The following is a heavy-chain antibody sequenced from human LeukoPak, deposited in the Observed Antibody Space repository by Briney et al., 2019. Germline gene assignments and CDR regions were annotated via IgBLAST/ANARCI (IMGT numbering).Heavy chain of an antibody. V-gene: IGHV1-46*01. D-gene: IGHD2-15*01. CDR3: LVLGYCSGGSCPPNAFDI. CDR2: IKPSGGST. CDR1: GYTFTSYY. Sequence: ASVKVSCTASGYTFTSYYMHWVRQAPGQGLEWRGIIKPSGGSTSYAQKIQSRVTMTRDTSTSTVYMELSSLRSEDTAVYYCLVLGYCSGGSCPPNAFDIWGQGTMVTVSS. J-gene: IGHJ3*02.